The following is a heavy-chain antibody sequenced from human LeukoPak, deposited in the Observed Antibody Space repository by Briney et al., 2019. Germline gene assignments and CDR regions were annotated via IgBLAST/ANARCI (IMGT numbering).Heavy chain of an antibody. CDR2: INHSGIT. CDR3: ANTYYDSSGYYYLGY. Sequence: SETLSLTCAVYGGSFSGYYWSWIRQPPGKGLEWIGEINHSGITNYNPSLKSRVTISVDTSKNQFSLKLSSVTAADTAVYYCANTYYDSSGYYYLGYWGQGTLVTVSS. D-gene: IGHD3-22*01. CDR1: GGSFSGYY. V-gene: IGHV4-34*01. J-gene: IGHJ4*02.